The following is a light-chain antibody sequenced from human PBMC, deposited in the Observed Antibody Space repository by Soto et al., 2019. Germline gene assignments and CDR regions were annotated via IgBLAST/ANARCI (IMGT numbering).Light chain of an antibody. J-gene: IGKJ1*01. CDR1: QDIRNN. CDR3: LQHETYPRT. CDR2: GTS. V-gene: IGKV1-17*01. Sequence: DIQMPQSPSSLFASIGDRVSITCRASQDIRNNLGWYQQKPGKAPKRLIYGTSNLQTGVPSRFSGSGSGTEFTLTISSLQPEDFATYYCLQHETYPRTFGQGTKVEVK.